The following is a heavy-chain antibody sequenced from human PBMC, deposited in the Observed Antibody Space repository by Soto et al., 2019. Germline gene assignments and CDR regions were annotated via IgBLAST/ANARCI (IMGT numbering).Heavy chain of an antibody. V-gene: IGHV3-23*01. CDR3: ARRPPEQLSFDY. CDR1: GFIFSSFA. J-gene: IGHJ4*02. Sequence: EVQLWESGGTLVQPGGSLRLSCAASGFIFSSFAMHWVRQAPGNGLEWVSSVFGNGGSPDYTDAVRGGFTISTDSSRNTVFLQMIGLRAEDTAIYYWARRPPEQLSFDYWGQGTQVSVSS. D-gene: IGHD6-13*01. CDR2: VFGNGGSP.